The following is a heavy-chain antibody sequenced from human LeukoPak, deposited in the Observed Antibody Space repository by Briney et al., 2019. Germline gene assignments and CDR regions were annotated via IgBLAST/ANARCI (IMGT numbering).Heavy chain of an antibody. Sequence: GGSLRLSCAASGFTFDNYAMSWVRQAPGKGLEWVSTIRSNGDTTYYADSVKGRFTISRDNSKNTLYLQMNGLRADDTAVYYCAKDHTPLTVVVSHFNYWGQGTLVTVSS. D-gene: IGHD2-15*01. CDR1: GFTFDNYA. J-gene: IGHJ4*02. CDR2: IRSNGDTT. V-gene: IGHV3-23*01. CDR3: AKDHTPLTVVVSHFNY.